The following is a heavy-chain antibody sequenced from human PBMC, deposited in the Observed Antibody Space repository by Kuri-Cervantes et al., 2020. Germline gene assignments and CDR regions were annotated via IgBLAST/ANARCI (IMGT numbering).Heavy chain of an antibody. J-gene: IGHJ6*03. D-gene: IGHD3-10*01. V-gene: IGHV1-8*02. Sequence: ASVKVSCKASGYTFTSYAMNWVRQAPGQGLEWMGWMNPNSGNTGYAQKFQGRVTMTRNTSISTAYMELSSLRSEDTAVYYCARGGITMVQGAQGYTVYYYYYMDVWGKGTTVTVSS. CDR1: GYTFTSYA. CDR2: MNPNSGNT. CDR3: ARGGITMVQGAQGYTVYYYYYMDV.